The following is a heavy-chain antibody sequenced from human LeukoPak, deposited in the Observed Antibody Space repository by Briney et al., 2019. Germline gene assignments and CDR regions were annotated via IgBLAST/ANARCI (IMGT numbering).Heavy chain of an antibody. CDR2: ISGSGGFT. V-gene: IGHV3-23*01. CDR3: ARIQGTSVDYFFDY. CDR1: GFTFSNYA. D-gene: IGHD5/OR15-5a*01. Sequence: GGSLRLSCAASGFTFSNYAMSWVRQAPGKGLEWVSAISGSGGFTYYADSVKGQFTIPRDNSKNTLYLQMNSLRAGDTAVYYCARIQGTSVDYFFDYWGQGTLITVSS. J-gene: IGHJ4*02.